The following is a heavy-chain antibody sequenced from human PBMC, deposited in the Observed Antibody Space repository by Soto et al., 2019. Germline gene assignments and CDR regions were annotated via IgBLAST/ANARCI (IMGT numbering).Heavy chain of an antibody. CDR2: IYWSDEK. D-gene: IGHD4-4*01. J-gene: IGHJ4*02. Sequence: KESGPTLVKPTQTLTLTCPFSGFSLSTSGVGVGWIRQPPGKALEWLALIYWSDEKRYSPSLSSRLTITKDTSKNQVVLTMTHMDPVDTATYYCAHRRGADYKGCFHYWGQGTLVTVSS. CDR1: GFSLSTSGVG. V-gene: IGHV2-5*01. CDR3: AHRRGADYKGCFHY.